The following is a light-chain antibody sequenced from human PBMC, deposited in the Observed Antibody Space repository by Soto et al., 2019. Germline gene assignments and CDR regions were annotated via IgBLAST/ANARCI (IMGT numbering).Light chain of an antibody. V-gene: IGKV1-17*03. Sequence: DIQMTQSPSAMSASVGARVTITCRASQVISRYLAWFQQKPGRVPERLIYVASALQSGVPSRFSGSGSGTEVSRTISGLQPEDFATYYCLQHYHYPWTCGLGTEV. CDR2: VAS. CDR3: LQHYHYPWT. CDR1: QVISRY. J-gene: IGKJ1*01.